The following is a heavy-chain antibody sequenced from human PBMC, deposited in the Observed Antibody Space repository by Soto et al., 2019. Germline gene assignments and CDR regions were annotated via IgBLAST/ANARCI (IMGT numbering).Heavy chain of an antibody. J-gene: IGHJ4*02. Sequence: QLQLQESGSGLVKPSQTLSLTCAVSGGSISSGGYSWSWIRQPPGKGLEWIGYIYHSGSTYYNPSLKSXXTXAXXRSKNQFSLKLSSVTAADTAVYYCARAPRSSGLDYWGQGTLVTVSS. CDR3: ARAPRSSGLDY. CDR1: GGSISSGGYS. D-gene: IGHD3-22*01. V-gene: IGHV4-30-2*01. CDR2: IYHSGST.